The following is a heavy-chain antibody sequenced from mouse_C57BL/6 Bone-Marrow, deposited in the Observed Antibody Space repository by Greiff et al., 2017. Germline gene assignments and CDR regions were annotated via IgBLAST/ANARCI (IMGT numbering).Heavy chain of an antibody. CDR2: SYPGDGDT. CDR3: EKTVLDGYYGNAINY. Sequence: QVQLQQPGAELVKPGASVKISCKASGYAFRSYWLNWVKPRPGKGLVWIGQSYPGDGDTNYNGKFKGKATLTADKSSSTAYMQLSRLTSEDSEVYFSEKTVLDGYYGNAINYWGQRTSVTVSS. V-gene: IGHV1-80*01. D-gene: IGHD2-3*01. CDR1: GYAFRSYW. J-gene: IGHJ4*01.